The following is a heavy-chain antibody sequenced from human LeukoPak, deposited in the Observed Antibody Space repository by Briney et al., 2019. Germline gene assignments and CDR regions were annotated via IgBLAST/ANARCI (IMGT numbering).Heavy chain of an antibody. Sequence: GRSLRLSCAVSGFTFSSFGMHWVRQAPGKGLEWVTLLSFDGSNKFYADSVKGRFTISRDNSKTTLYLQMNSLRPEDTAVYYCARDHSGTFDYWGQGTLVTVSS. CDR3: ARDHSGTFDY. CDR2: LSFDGSNK. D-gene: IGHD2/OR15-2a*01. CDR1: GFTFSSFG. V-gene: IGHV3-30*03. J-gene: IGHJ4*02.